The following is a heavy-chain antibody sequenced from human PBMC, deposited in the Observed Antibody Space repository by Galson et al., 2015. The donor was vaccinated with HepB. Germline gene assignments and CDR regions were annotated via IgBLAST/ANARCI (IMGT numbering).Heavy chain of an antibody. CDR2: MKPNSGDT. CDR3: ARDLGVGDFWSGYYPYYYYYGMDV. CDR1: GYAFSNYD. Sequence: SVKVSCKASGYAFSNYDINWVRQATGQGLEWMGWMKPNSGDTGYAQKFQGRVTMTSDTSTSTAYMELTDLRSGDTAVYYCARDLGVGDFWSGYYPYYYYYGMDVWGQGTTVTVSS. J-gene: IGHJ6*02. D-gene: IGHD3-3*01. V-gene: IGHV1-8*01.